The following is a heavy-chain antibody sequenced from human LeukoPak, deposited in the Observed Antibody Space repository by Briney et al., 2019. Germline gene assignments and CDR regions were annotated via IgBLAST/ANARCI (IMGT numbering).Heavy chain of an antibody. V-gene: IGHV4-61*02. J-gene: IGHJ5*02. D-gene: IGHD6-13*01. Sequence: PSETLSLTCTVSGDSITSGTYYWSWIRQPAGKGLEWIARIHTSGSTNQNPSLKSRVTISVDTSKNQFSLKLSSVTAADTAVYYCAREGIAARPWFDPWGQGTRVTVSS. CDR1: GDSITSGTYY. CDR2: IHTSGST. CDR3: AREGIAARPWFDP.